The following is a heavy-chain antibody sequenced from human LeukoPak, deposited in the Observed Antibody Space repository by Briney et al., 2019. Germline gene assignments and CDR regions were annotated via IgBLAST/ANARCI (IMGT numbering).Heavy chain of an antibody. CDR3: AYGEQQLEDDY. V-gene: IGHV3-30*03. J-gene: IGHJ4*02. D-gene: IGHD6-13*01. CDR1: GFTFSSYG. CDR2: ISYDGSNK. Sequence: GGSLRLSCAASGFTFSSYGMHWVRQAPGKGLEWVAVISYDGSNKYYADSVKGRFTISRDNSKNTLYLQMNSLRAEDTAVYYCAYGEQQLEDDYWGQGTLVTVSS.